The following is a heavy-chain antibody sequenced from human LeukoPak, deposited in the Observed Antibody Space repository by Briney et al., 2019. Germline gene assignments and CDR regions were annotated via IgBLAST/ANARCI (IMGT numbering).Heavy chain of an antibody. Sequence: PGGSLRLSCAASGFTFSSYSMNWVRQAPGKGLEWVSYISSSSSTIYYADSVKGRFTISRDNAKNSLYLQMNSLRAEDTAVYYCARDPGLFTGIAVAGTGGWGQGTLVTVSS. CDR2: ISSSSSTI. D-gene: IGHD6-19*01. CDR1: GFTFSSYS. J-gene: IGHJ4*02. V-gene: IGHV3-48*04. CDR3: ARDPGLFTGIAVAGTGG.